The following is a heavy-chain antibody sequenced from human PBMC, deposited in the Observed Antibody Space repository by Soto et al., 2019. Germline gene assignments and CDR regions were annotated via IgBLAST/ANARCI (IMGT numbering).Heavy chain of an antibody. CDR3: ASLPRYYYYGMDV. CDR1: GGSGSSGSYH. Sequence: SETLSLTYTVSGGSGSSGSYHWSWIRQPPGKGLEWIGYIYYSGSTNYNPSLKSRVTISVDTSKNQFSLKLSSVTAADTAVYYCASLPRYYYYGMDVWGQGTTVTVSS. J-gene: IGHJ6*02. V-gene: IGHV4-61*01. CDR2: IYYSGST.